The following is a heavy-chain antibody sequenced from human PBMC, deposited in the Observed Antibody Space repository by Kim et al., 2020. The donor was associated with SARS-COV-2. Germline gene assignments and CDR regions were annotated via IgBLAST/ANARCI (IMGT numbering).Heavy chain of an antibody. V-gene: IGHV5-10-1*01. CDR3: ARHGGGFDYYYYGMDV. CDR1: GYSFTSYW. D-gene: IGHD3-16*01. CDR2: IDPSDSYT. J-gene: IGHJ6*02. Sequence: GESLKISCKGSGYSFTSYWISWVRQMPGKGLEWMGRIDPSDSYTNYSPSFQGHVTISADKSISTAYLQWSSLKASDTAMYYCARHGGGFDYYYYGMDVWGQGTTVTVSS.